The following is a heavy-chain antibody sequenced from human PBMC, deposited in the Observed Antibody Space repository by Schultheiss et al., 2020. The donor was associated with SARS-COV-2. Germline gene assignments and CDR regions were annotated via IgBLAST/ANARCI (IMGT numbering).Heavy chain of an antibody. J-gene: IGHJ3*02. V-gene: IGHV4-59*01. CDR1: GGSISSYY. CDR2: IYYSGST. Sequence: SQTLSLTCTVSGGSISSYYWSWIRQPPGKGLEWIGYIYYSGSTNYNPSLKSRVTISVDTSKNQFSLKLSSVTAADTAVYYCARGTHYDAFDIWGQGTTVTVSS. CDR3: ARGTHYDAFDI.